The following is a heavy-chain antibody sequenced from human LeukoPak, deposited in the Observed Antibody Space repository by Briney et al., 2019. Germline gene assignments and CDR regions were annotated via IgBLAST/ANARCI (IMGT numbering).Heavy chain of an antibody. V-gene: IGHV3-33*01. J-gene: IGHJ4*02. Sequence: GGSLRLSCAASGFAFSYYGMHWVRQAPGKGLEWVAVIWYDGSNKYYADSVKGRFTISRDNSKNTLYLQMNSLRAEDTAVYYCARNMVRGVTAEKGAFDYWGQGTLVTVSS. D-gene: IGHD3-10*01. CDR3: ARNMVRGVTAEKGAFDY. CDR2: IWYDGSNK. CDR1: GFAFSYYG.